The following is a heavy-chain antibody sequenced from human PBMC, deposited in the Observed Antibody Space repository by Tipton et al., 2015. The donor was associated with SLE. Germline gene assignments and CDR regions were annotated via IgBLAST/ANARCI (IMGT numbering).Heavy chain of an antibody. CDR1: GASIGSGGYS. D-gene: IGHD6-19*01. J-gene: IGHJ4*02. CDR2: IFHSGIT. Sequence: TLSLTCAVSGASIGSGGYSWNWIRQPPGKGLQWIGYIFHSGITYYNPSLKRRVTMSVDGSKNQFSLRLTSVTAADTAVYYCATELFRGYTSGWGPDYWGQGTLVTVSS. V-gene: IGHV4-30-2*01. CDR3: ATELFRGYTSGWGPDY.